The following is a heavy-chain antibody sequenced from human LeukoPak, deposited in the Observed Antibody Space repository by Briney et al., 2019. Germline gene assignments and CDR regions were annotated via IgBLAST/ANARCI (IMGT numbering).Heavy chain of an antibody. Sequence: ASVNVSCKASGYTFTSYGISWVRQAPGQGLEWMGWISANDGNTDYPQKLQGRVTITTDTSTSTAYMELRSLRSDDTAVYYCARESHVTREDYWGQGTLVTVSS. CDR1: GYTFTSYG. CDR2: ISANDGNT. D-gene: IGHD3-10*01. J-gene: IGHJ4*02. CDR3: ARESHVTREDY. V-gene: IGHV1-18*01.